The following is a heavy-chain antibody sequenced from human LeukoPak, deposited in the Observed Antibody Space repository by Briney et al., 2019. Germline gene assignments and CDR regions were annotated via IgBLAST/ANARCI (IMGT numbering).Heavy chain of an antibody. CDR3: AKDRTSYYDFWSGYYPGGFDY. J-gene: IGHJ4*02. D-gene: IGHD3-3*01. CDR1: GFTFSSYA. CDR2: ISGSGGST. V-gene: IGHV3-23*01. Sequence: GASLRLSCAASGFTFSSYAMSWVRQAPGKGLEWVSAISGSGGSTYYADSVKGRFTISRDNSKNTLYLQMNSLRAEDAAVYYCAKDRTSYYDFWSGYYPGGFDYWGQGTLVTVSS.